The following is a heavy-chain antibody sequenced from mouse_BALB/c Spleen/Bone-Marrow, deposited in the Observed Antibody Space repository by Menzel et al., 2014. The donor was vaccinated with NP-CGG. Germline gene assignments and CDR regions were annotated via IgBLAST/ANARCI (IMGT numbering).Heavy chain of an antibody. CDR1: GFAFSSYD. CDR3: ARHKLGRWYFDV. D-gene: IGHD4-1*01. J-gene: IGHJ1*01. CDR2: ISSGGGST. V-gene: IGHV5-12-1*01. Sequence: EVHLVESGGGLVKPGGSLKLSCAASGFAFSSYDMSWVRQTPGKRLEWVAYISSGGGSTYYPDTVKGRFTISRDNAKNTLYLQMSSLKSEDTAMYYCARHKLGRWYFDVWGAGTTVTVSS.